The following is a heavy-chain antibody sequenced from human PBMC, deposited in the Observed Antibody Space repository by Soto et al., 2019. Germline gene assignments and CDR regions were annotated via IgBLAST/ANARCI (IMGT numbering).Heavy chain of an antibody. CDR1: GGSISSGDYY. CDR3: ARFSRGLVVFDP. V-gene: IGHV4-30-4*01. J-gene: IGHJ5*02. D-gene: IGHD3-10*01. CDR2: IYYTGST. Sequence: QVQLQESGPGLVKPSQTLSLTCTVSGGSISSGDYYWSWIRQPPGKGLEWIGYIYYTGSTYYNPSLKSRVTISVDTSKNQFSLKLSSVTAADTAVYYGARFSRGLVVFDPWGQGTLVTVSS.